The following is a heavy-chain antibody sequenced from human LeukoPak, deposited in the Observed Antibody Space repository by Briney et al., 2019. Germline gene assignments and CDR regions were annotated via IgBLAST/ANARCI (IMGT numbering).Heavy chain of an antibody. J-gene: IGHJ6*02. CDR1: GFTFSSYG. D-gene: IGHD6-19*01. CDR2: ISYDGSNK. CDR3: ERSGWYYYYYYGMDV. Sequence: GGSLRLSCAASGFTFSSYGMHWVRQAPGKGLEWVAVISYDGSNKYYADSVKGRFTISRDNSKNTLYLQMNSLRAEDTAVYYCERSGWYYYYYYGMDVWGQGTTVTVSS. V-gene: IGHV3-30*03.